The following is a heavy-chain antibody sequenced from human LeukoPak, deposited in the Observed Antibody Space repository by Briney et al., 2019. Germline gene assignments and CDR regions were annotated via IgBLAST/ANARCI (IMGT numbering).Heavy chain of an antibody. J-gene: IGHJ4*02. CDR3: TMNSGYYSGFDY. Sequence: SETLSLTCTVSGGSISSGGYYWRWIRQPPGKGLEWIGYIYHSGSTYYNPSLESRVTISVDTSKNQLSLKLSSVTAADTAVYYCTMNSGYYSGFDYWGQGTLVTVSS. V-gene: IGHV4-30-2*01. CDR1: GGSISSGGYY. D-gene: IGHD3-22*01. CDR2: IYHSGST.